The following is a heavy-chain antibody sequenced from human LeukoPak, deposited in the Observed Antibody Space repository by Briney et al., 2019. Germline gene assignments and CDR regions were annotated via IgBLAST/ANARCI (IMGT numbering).Heavy chain of an antibody. CDR2: IYSGGGT. V-gene: IGHV3-66*01. D-gene: IGHD5-18*01. CDR3: ATINVDTAMVLDY. J-gene: IGHJ4*02. Sequence: GGSLRLSCAASGFTVSSNYMSWVRQAPGKGLEWVSVIYSGGGTYYADSVKGRFTISRDNSKNTLYLQMNSLRAEDTAVYYCATINVDTAMVLDYWGQGTLVTVPS. CDR1: GFTVSSNY.